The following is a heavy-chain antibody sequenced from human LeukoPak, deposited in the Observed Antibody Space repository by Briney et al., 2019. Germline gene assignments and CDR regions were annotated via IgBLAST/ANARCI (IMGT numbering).Heavy chain of an antibody. CDR2: IYYTGST. CDR1: GGSISSYY. Sequence: SETLCLTCTVSGGSISSYYWSWIRQPPGKGLEWIGYIYYTGSTNYNPSLKSRVTISVDTSKNQFSLKLSSVTAADTAVYYCARDGISGSYYAEYFQHWGQGTLVTVSS. D-gene: IGHD1-26*01. J-gene: IGHJ1*01. CDR3: ARDGISGSYYAEYFQH. V-gene: IGHV4-59*01.